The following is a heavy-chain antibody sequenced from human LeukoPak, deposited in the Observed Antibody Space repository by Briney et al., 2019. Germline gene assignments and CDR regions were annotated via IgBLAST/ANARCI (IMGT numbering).Heavy chain of an antibody. CDR3: AKGTGRYWTFLDY. V-gene: IGHV3-9*01. D-gene: IGHD1-26*01. Sequence: PGGSLRLSCAASGFPFDDYAMHWVRRAPGKGLEWVSGISWNSGSLDYVDSVKGRFTISRDNAKTSLYLEMNSLRPEDTALYYCAKGTGRYWTFLDYWGQGAPVTVSS. J-gene: IGHJ4*02. CDR2: ISWNSGSL. CDR1: GFPFDDYA.